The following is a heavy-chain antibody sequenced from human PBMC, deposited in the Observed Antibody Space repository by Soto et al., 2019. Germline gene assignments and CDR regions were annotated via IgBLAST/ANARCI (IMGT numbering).Heavy chain of an antibody. CDR3: ASPRDIVARPGDY. J-gene: IGHJ4*02. CDR2: IIPIFGTA. D-gene: IGHD5-12*01. Sequence: GASVRVSCKASGVTFSSYAISWVRQAPGQGLEWMGGIIPIFGTANYAQKFQGRVTITAEESTSTAYMELSSLRSEDTAGYYCASPRDIVARPGDYWGQGILVTVSS. V-gene: IGHV1-69*13. CDR1: GVTFSSYA.